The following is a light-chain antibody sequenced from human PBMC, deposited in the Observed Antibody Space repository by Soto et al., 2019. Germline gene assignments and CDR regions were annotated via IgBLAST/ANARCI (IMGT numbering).Light chain of an antibody. CDR1: QSVSSK. Sequence: EMVMTQSPATLSVSRGERATLSCRASQSVSSKLAWYQQKPGQAPRLLIYDTSTRANGIPARFSGSGSGTEFTLTISSLQSEDFAVYYCQQYSNWHPITFGQGTRLEIK. CDR2: DTS. V-gene: IGKV3-15*01. J-gene: IGKJ5*01. CDR3: QQYSNWHPIT.